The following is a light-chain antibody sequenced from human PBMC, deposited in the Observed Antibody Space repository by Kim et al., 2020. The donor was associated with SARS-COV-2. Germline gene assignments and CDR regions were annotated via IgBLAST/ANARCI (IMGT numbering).Light chain of an antibody. V-gene: IGKV1-33*01. CDR3: QRNGKFPR. CDR2: DVS. CDR1: QDIRNC. Sequence: DIQLTQSPASLSASVGDRVSITCQASQDIRNCLNWYQQKPGQAPKLLIYDVSNLETGVPSRFSGTGSGRHFTFTISGLQPEDFATYYCQRNGKFPRFGQGTRLEIK. J-gene: IGKJ5*01.